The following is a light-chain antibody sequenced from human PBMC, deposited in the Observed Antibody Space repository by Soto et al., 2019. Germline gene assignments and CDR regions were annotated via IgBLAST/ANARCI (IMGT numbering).Light chain of an antibody. J-gene: IGKJ3*01. CDR1: QGISSY. CDR3: QQLNSYPLFT. Sequence: DIQLTQSPSFLSASVGDRVTITCRASQGISSYLAWYQQKPGKAPKLLIYAASTLQSGVPSRFSGSGSGTEFTLTISSLQPEDFPTYYCQQLNSYPLFTFGPGTKVDIK. CDR2: AAS. V-gene: IGKV1-9*01.